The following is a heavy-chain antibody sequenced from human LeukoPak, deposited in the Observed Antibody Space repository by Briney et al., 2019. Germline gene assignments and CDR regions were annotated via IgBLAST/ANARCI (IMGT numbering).Heavy chain of an antibody. D-gene: IGHD6-13*01. CDR3: AKSNGYTSSWYEH. CDR2: ISAGGGGT. CDR1: GFTFSSYA. J-gene: IGHJ5*02. V-gene: IGHV3-23*01. Sequence: QTGGSLRLSCAASGFTFSSYAMSWVRQAPGKGLEWASGISAGGGGTYHADSVKGRFTISRDNSQNTLYLQMNSLRAEDTAVYYCAKSNGYTSSWYEHWGQGALVTVSS.